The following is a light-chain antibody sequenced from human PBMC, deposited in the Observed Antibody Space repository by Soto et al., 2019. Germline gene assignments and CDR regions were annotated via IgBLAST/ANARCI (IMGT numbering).Light chain of an antibody. V-gene: IGKV1-5*01. CDR2: DAS. CDR3: QQYNSYPS. Sequence: DIQMTQSPSTLSASVGDRVTITCRASQSISSWLAWYQQKPGKAPKLLIYDASSLESGVPSRFSGSGSGTECILTISSLQPDDFATYYCQQYNSYPSFGQVTKLEIK. CDR1: QSISSW. J-gene: IGKJ2*01.